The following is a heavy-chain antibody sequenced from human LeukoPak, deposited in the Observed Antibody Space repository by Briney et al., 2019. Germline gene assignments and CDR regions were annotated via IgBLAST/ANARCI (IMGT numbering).Heavy chain of an antibody. Sequence: GGSLRLSCAASGFTFSSYAMTWVRLAPGKGLEWVSSISGSGGHTYYADSVKGRFTVSRDNSKNTCLRAEDTAFYHCAKDAGTYPFYFDSWGPGSLVTVSS. J-gene: IGHJ4*02. CDR3: AKDAGTYPFYFDS. V-gene: IGHV3-23*01. CDR2: ISGSGGHT. CDR1: GFTFSSYA.